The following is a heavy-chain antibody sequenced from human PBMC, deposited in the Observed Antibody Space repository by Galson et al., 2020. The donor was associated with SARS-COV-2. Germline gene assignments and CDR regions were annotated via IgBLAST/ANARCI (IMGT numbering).Heavy chain of an antibody. V-gene: IGHV3-74*01. Sequence: SCAASGFTFSSYWMHWVRQAPGKGLVWVSRINRDGSTTDYADSVKGRFTISRDNAKNSLYLQMNSLRAEDTAVYYCARDLRGRDDYWGQGTLVTVSS. D-gene: IGHD3-9*01. CDR2: INRDGSTT. CDR3: ARDLRGRDDY. CDR1: GFTFSSYW. J-gene: IGHJ4*02.